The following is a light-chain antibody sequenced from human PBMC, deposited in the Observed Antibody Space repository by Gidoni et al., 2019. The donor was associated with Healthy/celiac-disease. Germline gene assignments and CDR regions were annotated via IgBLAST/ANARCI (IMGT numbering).Light chain of an antibody. V-gene: IGKV3-20*01. CDR3: QQYGSSPPIT. J-gene: IGKJ5*01. CDR2: GAS. Sequence: IVLTQSPGTLSLSPGERATLSCRASQSASSSYLAWYQQKPGQAPRLLIYGASSRATGIPDRFSGSGSGTDVSLTISRREPEDFAVYYCQQYGSSPPITFXXXTRLEIK. CDR1: QSASSSY.